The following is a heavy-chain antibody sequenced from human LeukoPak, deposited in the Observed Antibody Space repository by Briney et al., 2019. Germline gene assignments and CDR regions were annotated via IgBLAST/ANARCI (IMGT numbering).Heavy chain of an antibody. CDR1: GYTFTSYA. CDR3: ARVNPRSYRFDY. CDR2: INTNTGNP. J-gene: IGHJ4*02. D-gene: IGHD3-16*02. V-gene: IGHV7-4-1*02. Sequence: ASVKVSCKASGYTFTSYAMNWVRQTPGQGLEWMGWINTNTGNPTYAQGFTGRFVFSLDTPVSTAYLQISGLKAEDTAVYYCARVNPRSYRFDYWGQGTLVTVSS.